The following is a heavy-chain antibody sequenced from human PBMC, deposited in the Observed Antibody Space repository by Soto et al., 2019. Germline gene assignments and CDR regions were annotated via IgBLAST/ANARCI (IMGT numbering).Heavy chain of an antibody. D-gene: IGHD3-16*02. CDR2: IFNSGRP. CDR1: GGSISSYC. Sequence: QVQLQESGPGLVKPSETLSLTCTVSGGSISSYCWSWIRQPPGKGLEWIGYIFNSGRPNYNPRLKSRVTISVDTSKNQFSLRLTSGAAADAAVYYCARLYGRDAFDFWGQGTRVTVSS. V-gene: IGHV4-59*08. CDR3: ARLYGRDAFDF. J-gene: IGHJ3*01.